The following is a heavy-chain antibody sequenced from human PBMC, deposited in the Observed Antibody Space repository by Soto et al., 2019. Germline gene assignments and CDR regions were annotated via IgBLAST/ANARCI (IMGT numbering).Heavy chain of an antibody. J-gene: IGHJ6*02. CDR2: IDPSYSYT. V-gene: IGHV5-10-1*01. D-gene: IGHD2-15*01. Sequence: GESPKISCKGPGYSFTSYWISWVRQMPGKGREWMGRIDPSYSYTNYSPSFQGHVTISADKSISTAYLQWSSLKASDTAMYYCARHFGLLPSTSFAHGMDVWGQGTTVTVSS. CDR3: ARHFGLLPSTSFAHGMDV. CDR1: GYSFTSYW.